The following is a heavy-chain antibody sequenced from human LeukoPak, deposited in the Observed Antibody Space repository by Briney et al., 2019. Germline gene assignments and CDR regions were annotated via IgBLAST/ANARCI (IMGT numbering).Heavy chain of an antibody. J-gene: IGHJ6*03. D-gene: IGHD5-24*01. CDR1: GFTFSSYA. CDR3: ARDGYNFRDYYYMDV. Sequence: PGGSLRLSCAASGFTFSSYAMHWVRQAPGKGLEWVAVISYDGSNKYYADSVKGRFTISRDNSKNTLYLQMNSLRAEDTAVYYCARDGYNFRDYYYMDVWGKGTTVTVSS. V-gene: IGHV3-30*04. CDR2: ISYDGSNK.